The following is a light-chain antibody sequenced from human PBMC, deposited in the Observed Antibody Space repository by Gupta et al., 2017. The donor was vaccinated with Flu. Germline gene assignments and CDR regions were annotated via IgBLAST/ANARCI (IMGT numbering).Light chain of an antibody. V-gene: IGKV1D-12*01. CDR1: QSISSW. Sequence: GDRVTITCRASQSISSWLAWYQQKPGKAPNLLIYGASSLQSGVPSRFSGSGSGTDFTLTISSLQPEDFATYSCQQANSFPPTFSGGTKVEIK. J-gene: IGKJ4*01. CDR3: QQANSFPPT. CDR2: GAS.